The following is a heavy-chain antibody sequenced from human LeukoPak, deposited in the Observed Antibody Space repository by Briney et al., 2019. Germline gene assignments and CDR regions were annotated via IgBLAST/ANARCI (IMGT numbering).Heavy chain of an antibody. D-gene: IGHD1-26*01. CDR2: IYTSGST. V-gene: IGHV4-61*02. Sequence: SETLSLTCTASGCSISSGSYYWSWIRQPAGKGLEWIGRIYTSGSTNYNPSLKSRVTISVDTSKNQFSLKLSSVTAADTAVYYCARNSGSYYLTSAVDIWGQGTMVTVSS. CDR3: ARNSGSYYLTSAVDI. CDR1: GCSISSGSYY. J-gene: IGHJ3*02.